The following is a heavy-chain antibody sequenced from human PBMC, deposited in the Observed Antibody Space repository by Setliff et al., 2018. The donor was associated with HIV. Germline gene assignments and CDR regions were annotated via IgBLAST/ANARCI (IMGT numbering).Heavy chain of an antibody. D-gene: IGHD1-26*01. CDR2: ITPIFATA. CDR1: GGNFNNYG. V-gene: IGHV1-69*06. J-gene: IGHJ4*02. Sequence: ASVKVSCKASGGNFNNYGISWVRQAPGQGLEWMGRITPIFATANYAQNFQDRVTITADTSARIVYMELSSLRSDDTAVYYCARGEGWPYYFDYWGQGTLVTVSS. CDR3: ARGEGWPYYFDY.